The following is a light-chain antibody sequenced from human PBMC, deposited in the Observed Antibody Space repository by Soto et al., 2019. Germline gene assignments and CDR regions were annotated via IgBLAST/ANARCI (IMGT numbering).Light chain of an antibody. V-gene: IGKV1-5*03. J-gene: IGKJ2*01. CDR1: QSISSW. CDR3: QQYNSYPYT. Sequence: DIQMTQSPSTLSASVGDRVTITCRASQSISSWLAWYQQKQGKAPKLLIYKASSLESGVPSRFSGSGSGTEFTLTISSLQPDDFATYYCQQYNSYPYTFGQGNKLEIK. CDR2: KAS.